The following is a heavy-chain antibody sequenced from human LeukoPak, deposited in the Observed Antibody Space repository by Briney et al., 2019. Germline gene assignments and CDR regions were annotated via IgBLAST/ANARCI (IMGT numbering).Heavy chain of an antibody. CDR2: ISSSGSYI. Sequence: GGSLRLSCAVSGLSFSTYTMNWVRQAPGRGLEWVSSISSSGSYIYYADSVKGRFAISRDNAKNSLYLQLNSLRGDDTAVYHCATRDRWHIDYWGQGTLVTVSS. J-gene: IGHJ4*02. D-gene: IGHD4-23*01. V-gene: IGHV3-21*01. CDR3: ATRDRWHIDY. CDR1: GLSFSTYT.